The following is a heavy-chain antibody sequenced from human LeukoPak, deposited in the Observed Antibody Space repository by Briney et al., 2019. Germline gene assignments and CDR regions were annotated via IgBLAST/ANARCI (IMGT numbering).Heavy chain of an antibody. V-gene: IGHV3-7*01. Sequence: GGSLRLSCAASGFTFSGSWMAWVRQAPGKGLEWVANMNQDGSEKNYADSVKGRFTISRDNAKNSLYLQMNSLRAEDTAVYYCARDSGYDCFDYWGQGTLVTVSS. CDR2: MNQDGSEK. CDR1: GFTFSGSW. CDR3: ARDSGYDCFDY. J-gene: IGHJ4*02. D-gene: IGHD5-12*01.